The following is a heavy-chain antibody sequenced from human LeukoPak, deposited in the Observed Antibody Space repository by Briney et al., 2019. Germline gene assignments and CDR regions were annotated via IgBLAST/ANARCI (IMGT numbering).Heavy chain of an antibody. CDR3: AKSFLVCGGECYSSLDD. Sequence: GGSLRHSCAASGFTFSNYAMSWVRQAPGKGLEWVAAINGSGGNTYYADSVKGRVTISRDNSKSTLYLQMNRLSAEDAAVYYCAKSFLVCGGECYSSLDDWGQGTLVTVSS. V-gene: IGHV3-23*01. J-gene: IGHJ4*02. CDR2: INGSGGNT. D-gene: IGHD2-21*01. CDR1: GFTFSNYA.